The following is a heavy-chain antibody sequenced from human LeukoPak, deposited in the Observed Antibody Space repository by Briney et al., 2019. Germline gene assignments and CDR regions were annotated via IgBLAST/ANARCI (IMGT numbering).Heavy chain of an antibody. J-gene: IGHJ4*02. CDR1: GGTFSSYA. CDR3: ARGPDLDFDY. D-gene: IGHD1-14*01. V-gene: IGHV1-69*05. Sequence: ASVKASCKASGGTFSSYAISWVRQAPGQGLEWMGGIIPIFGTANYAQKFQGRVTMTRNTSISTAYMELSSLRSEDTAVYYCARGPDLDFDYWGQGTLVTVSS. CDR2: IIPIFGTA.